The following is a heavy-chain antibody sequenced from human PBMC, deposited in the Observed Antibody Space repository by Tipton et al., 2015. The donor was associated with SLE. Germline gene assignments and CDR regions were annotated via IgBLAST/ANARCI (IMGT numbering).Heavy chain of an antibody. Sequence: TLSLTCTVYGESLSGHYWVWIRQPPGKGLEWIGDINHSGRIDYNPSLKSRVTMSLDTSKNQLSLELTSVTAADTAVYYCAREALYLSTIPDAFHFWGQGTSVTVSS. V-gene: IGHV4-34*01. CDR1: GESLSGHY. J-gene: IGHJ3*01. D-gene: IGHD5-24*01. CDR3: AREALYLSTIPDAFHF. CDR2: INHSGRI.